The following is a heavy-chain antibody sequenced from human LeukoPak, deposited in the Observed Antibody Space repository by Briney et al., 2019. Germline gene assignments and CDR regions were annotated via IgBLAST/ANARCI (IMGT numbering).Heavy chain of an antibody. CDR2: IKSKTDGGTT. D-gene: IGHD2-2*02. V-gene: IGHV3-15*01. J-gene: IGHJ4*02. Sequence: GGSLRLSCAASGFTFSNAWMSWVRQAPGKGLEWVGRIKSKTDGGTTDYDAQVKGKFNNSREEEKMTLYLQMNSLKTEDTAVYYCTTGYCSSTSCYTFDYWGQGTLVTVSS. CDR3: TTGYCSSTSCYTFDY. CDR1: GFTFSNAW.